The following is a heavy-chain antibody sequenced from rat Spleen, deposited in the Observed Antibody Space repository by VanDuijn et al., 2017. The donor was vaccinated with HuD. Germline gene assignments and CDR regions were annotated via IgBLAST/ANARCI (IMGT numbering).Heavy chain of an antibody. J-gene: IGHJ3*01. CDR3: TKTHTMGSRFAY. Sequence: EVQLVESGGGLVQHGRSLKLSCAASGFTFSNYGMHWIRQAPTKGLEWVASITPNGDNTYYRDSVKGRFTISRDNAKSILYLQMGSLRSEDTATYYCTKTHTMGSRFAYWGQGTLVTVSS. CDR1: GFTFSNYG. V-gene: IGHV5-19*01. D-gene: IGHD1-9*01. CDR2: ITPNGDNT.